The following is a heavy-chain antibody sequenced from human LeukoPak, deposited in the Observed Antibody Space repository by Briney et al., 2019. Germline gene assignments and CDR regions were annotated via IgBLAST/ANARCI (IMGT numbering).Heavy chain of an antibody. CDR3: ASATSLVYYGMDV. V-gene: IGHV4-59*08. CDR1: GGSISSYY. Sequence: SETLPLTCTVSGGSISSYYWSWIRQPPGKGLEWIGSIYHSGSTYYNPSLKSRVTISVDTSKNQFSLKLSSVTAADTAVYYCASATSLVYYGMDVWGKGTTVTVSS. D-gene: IGHD6-13*01. CDR2: IYHSGST. J-gene: IGHJ6*04.